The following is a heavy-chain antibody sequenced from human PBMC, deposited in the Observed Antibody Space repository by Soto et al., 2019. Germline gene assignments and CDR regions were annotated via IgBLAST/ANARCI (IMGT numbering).Heavy chain of an antibody. Sequence: EVQLLESGGGLVHPGGSLRFSCAASGFTFSSYAMSWVRQAPGKGLEWVSSISGSGGSTYYAESVKGRFTISRDNSKNTMYMQMIGVRAVDTAENYGEKLQLWRHFDYWGQGTLVIVSS. D-gene: IGHD5-18*01. CDR3: EKLQLWRHFDY. V-gene: IGHV3-23*01. CDR1: GFTFSSYA. CDR2: ISGSGGST. J-gene: IGHJ4*02.